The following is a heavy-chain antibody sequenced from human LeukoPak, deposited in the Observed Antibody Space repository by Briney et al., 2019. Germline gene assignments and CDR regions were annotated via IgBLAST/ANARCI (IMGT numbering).Heavy chain of an antibody. CDR2: INPSGGST. CDR3: ATEAHGDYYPFDY. Sequence: ASVKVSCKASGYTFTSYYMHWVRQAPGQGLEWMGIINPSGGSTSYAQKFQGRVTMTEDTSTDTAYMELSSLRSEDTAVYYCATEAHGDYYPFDYWGQGTLVTVSS. CDR1: GYTFTSYY. J-gene: IGHJ4*02. V-gene: IGHV1-46*01. D-gene: IGHD4-17*01.